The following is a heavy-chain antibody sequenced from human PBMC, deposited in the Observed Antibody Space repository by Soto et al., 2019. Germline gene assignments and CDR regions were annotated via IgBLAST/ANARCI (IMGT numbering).Heavy chain of an antibody. V-gene: IGHV4-59*01. Sequence: QVQLQESGPGLVKPSETLSLPCTVSGGSISSYYWSWIRQPPGKGLEWIGYIYYSGSTNYNPSLKSRVTISVDTSKNQFSLKLSSVTAADTAVYYCARDGDCSGGSCYRGGLGYWGQGTLVTVSS. CDR1: GGSISSYY. CDR3: ARDGDCSGGSCYRGGLGY. J-gene: IGHJ4*02. D-gene: IGHD2-15*01. CDR2: IYYSGST.